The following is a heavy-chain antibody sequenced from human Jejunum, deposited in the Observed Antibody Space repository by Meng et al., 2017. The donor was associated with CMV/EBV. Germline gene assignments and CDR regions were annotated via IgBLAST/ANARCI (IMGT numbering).Heavy chain of an antibody. CDR2: MYNSGTT. Sequence: QVQLHESVPGLVKPSETLSLTCTVSGDSISGGGYYWMWIRQTPERGLEWIGNMYNSGTTTYNPSLRSRVSISMNLSQNQFSLNLNSMTAADTAVYYCARWFDPWGQGILVTVSS. J-gene: IGHJ5*02. CDR1: GDSISGGGYY. CDR3: ARWFDP. V-gene: IGHV4-61*08.